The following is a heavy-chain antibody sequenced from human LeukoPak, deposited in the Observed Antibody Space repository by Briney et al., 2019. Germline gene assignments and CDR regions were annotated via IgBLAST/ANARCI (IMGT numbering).Heavy chain of an antibody. Sequence: GGSLRLSCAASGFTFSSYTMHWVRQAPGKGIEWVALVSNEGGDKFYAESVKGRFTISRDNSMTTVYLQMNSLRTEDTAVYYCARASRWLQLGPFDYWGQGTLVTVSS. CDR3: ARASRWLQLGPFDY. J-gene: IGHJ4*02. D-gene: IGHD5-24*01. CDR2: VSNEGGDK. V-gene: IGHV3-30*11. CDR1: GFTFSSYT.